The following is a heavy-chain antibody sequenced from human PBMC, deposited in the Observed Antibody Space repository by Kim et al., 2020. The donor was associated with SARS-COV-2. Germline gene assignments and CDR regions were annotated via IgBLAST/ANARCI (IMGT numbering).Heavy chain of an antibody. V-gene: IGHV4-34*01. CDR3: ARGESEVGSGSYYYYYGMDV. Sequence: SETLSLTCAVYGGSFSGYYWSWIRQPPGKGLEWIGEINHSGSTNYNPSLKSRVTISVDTSKNQFSLKLSSVTAADTAVYYCARGESEVGSGSYYYYYGMDVWGQGTTVTVSS. D-gene: IGHD3-10*01. CDR2: INHSGST. J-gene: IGHJ6*02. CDR1: GGSFSGYY.